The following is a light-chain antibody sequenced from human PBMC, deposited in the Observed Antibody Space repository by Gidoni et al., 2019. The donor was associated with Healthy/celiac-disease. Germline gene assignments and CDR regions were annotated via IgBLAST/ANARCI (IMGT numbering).Light chain of an antibody. CDR2: AAS. CDR3: QQLNSYPWT. V-gene: IGKV1-9*01. J-gene: IGKJ1*01. CDR1: QGISSY. Sequence: DIQLTQSPSFLSASVGDRVPITCRASQGISSYLAWYQQKPGKAPKLLIYAASPLQSGVPSRFSGSGSGTEFTLTISSLQPEDFATYYCQQLNSYPWTFGQXTKVEIK.